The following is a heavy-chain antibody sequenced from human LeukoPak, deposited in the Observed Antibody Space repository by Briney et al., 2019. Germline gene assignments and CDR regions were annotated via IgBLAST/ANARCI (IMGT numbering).Heavy chain of an antibody. CDR1: GFTFSSYA. D-gene: IGHD3-22*01. Sequence: GGSLRLSCTASGFTFSSYAFHWVRQAPGKGLEWVAIISYDGGFKYYTDSVKGRYTISRDNSKNTLYLQMNSLRAEDTAVYHCARSPYYDSSTYQDFWGQGTLVTVSS. V-gene: IGHV3-30-3*01. CDR2: ISYDGGFK. CDR3: ARSPYYDSSTYQDF. J-gene: IGHJ4*02.